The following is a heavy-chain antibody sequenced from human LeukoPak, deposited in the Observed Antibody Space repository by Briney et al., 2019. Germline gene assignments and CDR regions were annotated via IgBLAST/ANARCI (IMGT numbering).Heavy chain of an antibody. CDR3: ARSSDYGGLGFFQH. V-gene: IGHV4-59*01. D-gene: IGHD4-23*01. J-gene: IGHJ1*01. CDR1: GGSISSDY. CDR2: IYYSGST. Sequence: PSETLSLTCTVSGGSISSDYWSWIRQPPGKGLEWLGYIYYSGSTNYNSSLKSRVTISVDTSKNQFSLKLSSVTAADTAVYYCARSSDYGGLGFFQHWGQGTLVTVSS.